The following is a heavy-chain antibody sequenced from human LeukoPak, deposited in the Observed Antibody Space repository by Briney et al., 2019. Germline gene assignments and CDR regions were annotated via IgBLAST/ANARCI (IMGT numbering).Heavy chain of an antibody. J-gene: IGHJ6*04. CDR3: AKEWEFLGPIQPPGDV. D-gene: IGHD3-3*01. CDR2: ISGSGGST. Sequence: GGSLRLSCAASGFTFSTYAMSWVRQAPGKGLEWVSAISGSGGSTYYADSVKGRFTVSRDNSKNTLYLQINSLRAEDTAVYYCAKEWEFLGPIQPPGDVWGKGTTVTVSS. V-gene: IGHV3-23*01. CDR1: GFTFSTYA.